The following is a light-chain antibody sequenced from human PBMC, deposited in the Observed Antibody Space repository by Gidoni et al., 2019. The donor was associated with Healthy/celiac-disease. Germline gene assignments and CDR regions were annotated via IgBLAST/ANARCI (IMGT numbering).Light chain of an antibody. Sequence: EIVLTHSPGTLSLSPGERATLSCRASQSVSSSYLAWDQQKPGQAPRLLIYGASSRATGIPDRFSGSGSGTDFTLTISRLEPEDFAVYYCQQYGSSPGTFGQGTKVEIK. CDR1: QSVSSSY. CDR2: GAS. V-gene: IGKV3-20*01. CDR3: QQYGSSPGT. J-gene: IGKJ1*01.